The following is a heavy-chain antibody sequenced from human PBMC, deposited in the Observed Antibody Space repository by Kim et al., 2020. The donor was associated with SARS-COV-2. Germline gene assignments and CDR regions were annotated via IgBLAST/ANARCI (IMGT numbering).Heavy chain of an antibody. Sequence: SVKVSCKASGFTFTSSAMQWVRQARGQRLEWIGWIVVGSGNTNYAQKFQERVTITRDMSTSTAYMELSSLRSEDTAVYYCAAGRPGGQWLVPEYFQHWGQGTLVTVSS. CDR2: IVVGSGNT. J-gene: IGHJ1*01. CDR3: AAGRPGGQWLVPEYFQH. CDR1: GFTFTSSA. V-gene: IGHV1-58*02. D-gene: IGHD6-19*01.